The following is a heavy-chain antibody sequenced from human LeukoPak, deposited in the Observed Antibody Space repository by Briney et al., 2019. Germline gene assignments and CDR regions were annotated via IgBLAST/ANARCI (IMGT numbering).Heavy chain of an antibody. CDR1: GFTFNNYA. J-gene: IGHJ4*02. CDR2: IGGNGGDT. V-gene: IGHV3-23*01. Sequence: PGGSLRLSCAASGFTFNNYAMSWVRQAPGKGLEWVSGIGGNGGDTYYADSVKGRFTISRDNSQNTLYLQMNSLRTEDTAVYYCAKSPLDYCSGGSCYLYFDNWGQGTLVTVSS. CDR3: AKSPLDYCSGGSCYLYFDN. D-gene: IGHD2-15*01.